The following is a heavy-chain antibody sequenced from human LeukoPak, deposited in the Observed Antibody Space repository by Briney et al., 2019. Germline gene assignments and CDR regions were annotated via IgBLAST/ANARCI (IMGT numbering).Heavy chain of an antibody. Sequence: GGSLRLSCTASGFTFDDYTMNWVRQAPGKGLEWVSLISWDGGSTYYVDSVKGRFTISRDNSKNSLYLQMNSLRTEDTALYYCAKDANERGYCSGGSCYSWGMDVWGQGTTVTVSS. CDR1: GFTFDDYT. D-gene: IGHD2-15*01. V-gene: IGHV3-43*01. CDR3: AKDANERGYCSGGSCYSWGMDV. J-gene: IGHJ6*02. CDR2: ISWDGGST.